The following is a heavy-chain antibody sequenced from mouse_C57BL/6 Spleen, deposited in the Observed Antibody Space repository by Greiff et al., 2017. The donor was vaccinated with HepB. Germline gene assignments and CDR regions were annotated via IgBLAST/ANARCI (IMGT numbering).Heavy chain of an antibody. V-gene: IGHV1-18*01. CDR2: INPNNGGT. D-gene: IGHD2-1*01. CDR3: ARSEGYGNYGYFDY. CDR1: GYTFTDYN. Sequence: EVQLQQSGPELVKPGASVKIPCKASGYTFTDYNMDWVKQSHGKSLEWIGDINPNNGGTIYNQKFKGKATLTVDKSSSTAYMELRSLTSEDTAVYYCARSEGYGNYGYFDYWGQGTTLTVSS. J-gene: IGHJ2*01.